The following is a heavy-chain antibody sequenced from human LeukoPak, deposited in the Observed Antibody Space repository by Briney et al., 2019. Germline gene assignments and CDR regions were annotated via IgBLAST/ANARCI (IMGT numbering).Heavy chain of an antibody. Sequence: GGSLRLSCAASGFNFIDYSMNWVRQAPGKGLEWISYIGISSGNTKYADSVKGRFTVSRDKARNSLYLQMNSLRVEDTAVYYCARDHRYAFDNWGHGTLVTVSS. CDR2: IGISSGNT. J-gene: IGHJ4*01. D-gene: IGHD5-12*01. CDR1: GFNFIDYS. CDR3: ARDHRYAFDN. V-gene: IGHV3-48*01.